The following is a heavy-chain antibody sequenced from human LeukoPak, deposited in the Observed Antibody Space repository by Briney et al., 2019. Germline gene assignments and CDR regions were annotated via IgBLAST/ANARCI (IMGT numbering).Heavy chain of an antibody. CDR3: ARKKVVVVSWSAFDI. CDR1: GGTFSNYA. Sequence: GASVKVSCKASGGTFSNYAISWVRQAPGQGLEWMGGIIPIFGTANYAQKFQGRVTITADKSTSTAYMELSSLRSEDTAVYYCARKKVVVVSWSAFDIWGQGTMVTVSS. V-gene: IGHV1-69*06. J-gene: IGHJ3*02. CDR2: IIPIFGTA. D-gene: IGHD2-15*01.